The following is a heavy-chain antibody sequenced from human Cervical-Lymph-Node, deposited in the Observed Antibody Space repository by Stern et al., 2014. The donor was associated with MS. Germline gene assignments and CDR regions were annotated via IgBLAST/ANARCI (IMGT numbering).Heavy chain of an antibody. CDR2: SDHSGST. CDR3: ARFPASRPHVFDS. Sequence: DQLVESGPGLVKPSGTLSLTCAVSGGSISSSNWWSWVRQSPGKGLEWIGESDHSGSTIYNPSLKSRVTVSVDKSKNRFSLNLRSVPAADTAVYFCARFPASRPHVFDSWGQGTLVTVSS. CDR1: GGSISSSNW. D-gene: IGHD6-13*01. J-gene: IGHJ4*02. V-gene: IGHV4-4*02.